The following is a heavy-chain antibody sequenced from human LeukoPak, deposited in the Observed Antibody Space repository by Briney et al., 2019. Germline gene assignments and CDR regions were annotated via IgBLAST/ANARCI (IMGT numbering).Heavy chain of an antibody. CDR3: ARDFRYLYSSGWYPTLNP. CDR1: GFTLSSYW. Sequence: PGGSLRLSCAVSGFTLSSYWMSWVRQAPGEGLEWVANIKQDGSEKYYVDSVKGRFTISRDNAKNSLYLQMNSLRAEDTAVYYCARDFRYLYSSGWYPTLNPWGQGTLGTVSS. D-gene: IGHD6-19*01. J-gene: IGHJ5*02. V-gene: IGHV3-7*01. CDR2: IKQDGSEK.